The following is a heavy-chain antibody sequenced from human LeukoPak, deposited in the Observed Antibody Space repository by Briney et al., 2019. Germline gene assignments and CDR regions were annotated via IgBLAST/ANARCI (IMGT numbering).Heavy chain of an antibody. CDR3: ARDSPPTVGALDY. Sequence: GASVKVSCKASGYTFTGYYIHWVRQAPGQGLEWMGWINPNSGGTNYAQKFQGRVTMTRDTSISTAYMELSRLRSDDTAVYYCARDSPPTVGALDYWGQGTLVTVSS. CDR1: GYTFTGYY. V-gene: IGHV1-2*02. D-gene: IGHD1-26*01. J-gene: IGHJ4*02. CDR2: INPNSGGT.